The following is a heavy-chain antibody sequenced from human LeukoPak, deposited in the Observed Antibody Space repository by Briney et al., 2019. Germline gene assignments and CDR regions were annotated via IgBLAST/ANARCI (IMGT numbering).Heavy chain of an antibody. D-gene: IGHD3-10*01. CDR2: IYHSGST. CDR3: ARDGRGSGAFDI. Sequence: SQTLSLTCTVSGGSISSGGYYWSWIRQPPGKGLEWIGYIYHSGSTYYNPSLKSRVTISVDRSKNQFSLKLSSVTAADTAVYYCARDGRGSGAFDIWGQGTMVTVSS. V-gene: IGHV4-30-2*01. J-gene: IGHJ3*02. CDR1: GGSISSGGYY.